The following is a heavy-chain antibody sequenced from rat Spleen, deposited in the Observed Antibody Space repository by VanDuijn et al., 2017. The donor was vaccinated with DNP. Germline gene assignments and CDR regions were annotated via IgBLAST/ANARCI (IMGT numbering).Heavy chain of an antibody. CDR2: ISYAGDNA. J-gene: IGHJ2*01. CDR3: TTRKSGYGGYFDY. CDR1: GFTFSDYY. V-gene: IGHV5-20*01. D-gene: IGHD4-3*01. Sequence: EVQLVESGGDLVQPGRSLRLSCAASGFTFSDYYMAWVRQAPTKGLEWVASISYAGDNAYYRDSVKGRFTISRDNAESGLYLQMDSLRSEDTATYYCTTRKSGYGGYFDYWGQGVMVTVSS.